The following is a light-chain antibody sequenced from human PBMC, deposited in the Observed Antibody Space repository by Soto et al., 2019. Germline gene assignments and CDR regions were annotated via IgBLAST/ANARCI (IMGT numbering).Light chain of an antibody. J-gene: IGKJ1*01. Sequence: TQSAATLDLSPAERATLSCSASQSVSGNSLAWYRQNRGQAPRLIIYDVSTRATGIPDRFSGSGSGTDFTLTISRLEPEDFALFFCQHYAGSLWPLGQGTKAAIK. CDR3: QHYAGSLWP. V-gene: IGKV3-20*01. CDR2: DVS. CDR1: QSVSGNS.